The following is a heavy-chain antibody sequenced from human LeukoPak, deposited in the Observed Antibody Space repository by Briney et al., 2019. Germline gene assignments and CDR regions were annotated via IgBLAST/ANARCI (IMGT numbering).Heavy chain of an antibody. CDR3: ARGGYCSSTNCYESGVTGFGFGP. D-gene: IGHD2-2*01. CDR2: ISSSSSYI. CDR1: GFTFSSYS. V-gene: IGHV3-21*01. J-gene: IGHJ5*02. Sequence: PGGSLRLSCAASGFTFSSYSMNRVRQAPGKGLEWVSSISSSSSYIYYADSVRGRFTISRDNAKNSLYLQMNSRRAEDTAVYYCARGGYCSSTNCYESGVTGFGFGPWGQGTLVTVSS.